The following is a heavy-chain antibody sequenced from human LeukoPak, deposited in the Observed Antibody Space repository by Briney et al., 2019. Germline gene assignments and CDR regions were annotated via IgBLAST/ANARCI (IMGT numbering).Heavy chain of an antibody. J-gene: IGHJ4*02. D-gene: IGHD3-10*02. CDR1: GFTFSSYE. CDR3: ARDGAMSGGFDY. Sequence: GGSLRLSCAASGFTFSSYEMNWVRQAPGKGLEWVSYISSSGSTIYYADSVKGRFTISRDNAKNSLYLQMNSLRAEDTAVYYCARDGAMSGGFDYWGQGTLVTVSS. V-gene: IGHV3-48*03. CDR2: ISSSGSTI.